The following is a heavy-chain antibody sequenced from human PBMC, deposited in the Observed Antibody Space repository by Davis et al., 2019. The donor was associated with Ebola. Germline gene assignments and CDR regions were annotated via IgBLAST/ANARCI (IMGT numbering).Heavy chain of an antibody. CDR1: GGSFSGYY. CDR2: INHSGST. CDR3: ARKSYVLRFLEWLPESHNWFDP. V-gene: IGHV4-34*01. Sequence: PGGSLRLSCAVYGGSFSGYYWSWIRQPPGKGLEWIGEINHSGSTNYNPSLKSRVTISVDTSKNQFSLKLSSVTAADTAVYYCARKSYVLRFLEWLPESHNWFDPWGQGTLVTVSS. D-gene: IGHD3-3*01. J-gene: IGHJ5*02.